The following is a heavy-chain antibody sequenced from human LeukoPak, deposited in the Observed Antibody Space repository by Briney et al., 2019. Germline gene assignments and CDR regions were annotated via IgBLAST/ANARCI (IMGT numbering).Heavy chain of an antibody. J-gene: IGHJ4*02. CDR1: GGTFISYA. CDR3: ARVDGNTSDY. Sequence: SVTVSFKASGGTFISYAISWVRQAPGQGLEWMGRIIPILGIANYAQKFQGRVTITADKSTSTAYMELSSLRSEDTAVYYCARVDGNTSDYWGQGTLVTVSS. D-gene: IGHD2-2*02. V-gene: IGHV1-69*04. CDR2: IIPILGIA.